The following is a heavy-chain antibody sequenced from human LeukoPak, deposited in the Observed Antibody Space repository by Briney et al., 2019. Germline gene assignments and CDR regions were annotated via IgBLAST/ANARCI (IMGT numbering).Heavy chain of an antibody. CDR1: GGSISVYY. CDR2: IYYSGST. D-gene: IGHD3-22*01. CDR3: ARHSKYYYDSSGSYVGYFQH. Sequence: SSGTLSLTCTVSGGSISVYYWSWIRQPPGKGLEWIGYIYYSGSTNYNPSLKSRVTISVDTSKNQFSLKLSSVTAADTAVYYCARHSKYYYDSSGSYVGYFQHWGQGTLVTVSS. V-gene: IGHV4-59*08. J-gene: IGHJ1*01.